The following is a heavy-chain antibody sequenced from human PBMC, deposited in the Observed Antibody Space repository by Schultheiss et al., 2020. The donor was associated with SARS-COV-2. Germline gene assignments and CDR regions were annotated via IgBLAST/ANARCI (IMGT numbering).Heavy chain of an antibody. V-gene: IGHV4-34*01. CDR3: AREGGSYLADAFDI. J-gene: IGHJ3*02. CDR1: GGSFSGYY. CDR2: INHSGST. Sequence: SQTLSLTCAVYGGSFSGYYWSWIRQPPGKGLEWIGEINHSGSTNYNPSLKSRVTISVDTSKNQFSLKLSSVTAADSATYYCAREGGSYLADAFDIWGQGTMVTVSS. D-gene: IGHD1-26*01.